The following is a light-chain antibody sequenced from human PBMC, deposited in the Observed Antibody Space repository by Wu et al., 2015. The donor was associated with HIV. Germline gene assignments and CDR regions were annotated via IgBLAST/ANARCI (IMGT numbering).Light chain of an antibody. CDR1: EGVDKN. J-gene: IGKJ4*01. CDR2: GAV. CDR3: QQYNHWPLT. V-gene: IGKV3-15*01. Sequence: EVVMTQSPAMVSVSPGETVTLSCRASEGVDKNLAWYQQKPGQAPRLLIFGAVTRPAGISARFRGSGSETEFTLTVTSMESEDSAVYFCQQYNHWPLTFGAGTKVEI.